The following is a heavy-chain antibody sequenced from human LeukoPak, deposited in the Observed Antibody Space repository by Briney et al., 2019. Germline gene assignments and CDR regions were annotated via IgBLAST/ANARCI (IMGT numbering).Heavy chain of an antibody. CDR2: IRNDGLTQ. D-gene: IGHD4-17*01. CDR1: GFTFSSRR. CDR3: ARHGDYCFDL. V-gene: IGHV3-7*01. J-gene: IGHJ4*02. Sequence: GGSLRLSCAASGFTFSSRRMGWVRQAPGKGLEWVANIRNDGLTQYYLDSVKGRFTISRDNAKDSLSLQMNSLRAEDTAVYFCARHGDYCFDLWGQGTLVTVSS.